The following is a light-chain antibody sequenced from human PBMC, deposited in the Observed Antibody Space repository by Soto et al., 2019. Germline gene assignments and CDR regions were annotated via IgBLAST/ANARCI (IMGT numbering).Light chain of an antibody. CDR2: GAS. V-gene: IGKV3-15*01. CDR3: QQRSNYYRVT. Sequence: EIVMTQSPATLSVSPGEGATLSCRASQSVSSKLAWYQQKPGQAPRLLIYGASTRATGIPARFSGSGSGTDFTLTISSLEPEDFAVYYCQQRSNYYRVTFGPGTKVDIK. CDR1: QSVSSK. J-gene: IGKJ3*01.